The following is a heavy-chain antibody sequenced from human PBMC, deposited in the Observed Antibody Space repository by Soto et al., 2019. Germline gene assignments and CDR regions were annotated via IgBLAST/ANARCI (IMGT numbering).Heavy chain of an antibody. CDR1: GGSISSGDYY. V-gene: IGHV4-30-4*01. D-gene: IGHD5-18*01. J-gene: IGHJ1*01. CDR3: ARGGYSKDFQFQH. CDR2: IYYSGST. Sequence: PSETLSLTCTVSGGSISSGDYYWSWIRQPPGKGLEWIGYIYYSGSTYYNPSLKSRVTISVDTSKNQFSLKLSSVTAADTAVYYCARGGYSKDFQFQHWGQGTLVTVSS.